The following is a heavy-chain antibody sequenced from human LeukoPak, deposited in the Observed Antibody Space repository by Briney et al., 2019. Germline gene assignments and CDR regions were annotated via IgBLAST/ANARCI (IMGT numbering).Heavy chain of an antibody. CDR2: ILFSGTT. J-gene: IGHJ4*02. CDR1: GASVSGFY. D-gene: IGHD2-21*02. V-gene: IGHV4-59*08. CDR3: ARHDVVPVIRRGFDF. Sequence: SATLSLICTVSGASVSGFYCSWTRRPPGRGLEWIGYILFSGTTLHSPSLKSRVTMPVDTSENQFSLKLSSVTAADTAVYYCARHDVVPVIRRGFDFWGQGIRVTVSS.